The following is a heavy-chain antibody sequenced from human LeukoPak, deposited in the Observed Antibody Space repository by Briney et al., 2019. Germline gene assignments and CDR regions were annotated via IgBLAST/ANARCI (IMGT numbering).Heavy chain of an antibody. Sequence: SETLSLTCTVSGGSISSYYWSWIRQPPGKGLEWIGYIYYSGGTNYNPSLKSRVTISVDTSRNQFSLKLSSVTAADTAVYYCARAGDYGDYVDYFDYWGQGTLVTVSS. CDR1: GGSISSYY. D-gene: IGHD4-17*01. CDR3: ARAGDYGDYVDYFDY. J-gene: IGHJ4*02. CDR2: IYYSGGT. V-gene: IGHV4-59*01.